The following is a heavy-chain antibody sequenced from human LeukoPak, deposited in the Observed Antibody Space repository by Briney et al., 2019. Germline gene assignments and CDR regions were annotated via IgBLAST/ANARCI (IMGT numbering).Heavy chain of an antibody. J-gene: IGHJ4*02. CDR2: INTRSTCI. CDR1: GCTFSSYS. V-gene: IGHV3-21*01. D-gene: IGHD6-19*01. Sequence: GGAVRLSCAASGCTFSSYSMSWVRQAPGKGLEWVSSINTRSTCISYADSVKGRLTISRDNAKNSLYLQMNSLRAEDTAVYYCARGKYSSGWFDYWGQGALVTVPS. CDR3: ARGKYSSGWFDY.